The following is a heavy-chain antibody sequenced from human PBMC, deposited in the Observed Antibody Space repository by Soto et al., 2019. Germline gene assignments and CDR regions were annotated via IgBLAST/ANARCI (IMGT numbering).Heavy chain of an antibody. D-gene: IGHD3-22*01. CDR1: GFTFSNAW. J-gene: IGHJ4*02. CDR3: STGLSNGYYNFDY. Sequence: GSLRLSCAASGFTFSNAWMSWVRQALGKGLEWVGLIKGEADGGTTDYAAPVKGRISISRDHSKDTLYLQMNSLKTEDTAVYYCSTGLSNGYYNFDYWGQGT. V-gene: IGHV3-15*01. CDR2: IKGEADGGTT.